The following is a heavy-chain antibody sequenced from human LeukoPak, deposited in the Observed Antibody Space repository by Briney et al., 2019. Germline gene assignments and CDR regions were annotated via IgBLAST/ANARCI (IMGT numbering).Heavy chain of an antibody. V-gene: IGHV3-49*03. J-gene: IGHJ4*02. D-gene: IGHD3-22*01. CDR1: GFTFGDYA. Sequence: GGSLRLSCTASGFTFGDYAMSWFRQAPGKGLEWVGFIRSKAYGGTTEYAASVKGRFTISRDDSKSIAYLQMNSLKTEDTAVYYCTTDHITMIVVVIDYWGQGTLVTVSS. CDR3: TTDHITMIVVVIDY. CDR2: IRSKAYGGTT.